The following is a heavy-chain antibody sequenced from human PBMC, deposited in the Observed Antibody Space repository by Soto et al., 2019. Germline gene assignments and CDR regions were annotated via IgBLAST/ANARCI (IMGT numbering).Heavy chain of an antibody. V-gene: IGHV4-39*01. CDR1: GGSIGSSSYY. CDR2: IYYSGNT. D-gene: IGHD2-2*01. Sequence: SETLSLTCTVSGGSIGSSSYYWGWIRQPPGKGLEWIGTIYYSGNTYYNPSLKSRVTISVDTSKNQFSLMLTSVTAADTAVYYCARHNRGGTGSRYYMDVWGKGTTVTVSS. J-gene: IGHJ6*03. CDR3: ARHNRGGTGSRYYMDV.